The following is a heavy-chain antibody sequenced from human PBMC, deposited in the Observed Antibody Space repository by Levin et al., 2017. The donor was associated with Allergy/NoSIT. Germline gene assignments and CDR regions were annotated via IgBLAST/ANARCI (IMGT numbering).Heavy chain of an antibody. Sequence: LSLTCAASGFTFSSYGMHWVRQAPGKGLEWVAVIWYDGSNKYYADSVKGRFTISRDNSKNTLYLQMNSLRAEDTAVYYCARGAVSSGWYQTPDYWGQGTLVTVSS. V-gene: IGHV3-33*01. D-gene: IGHD6-19*01. CDR2: IWYDGSNK. J-gene: IGHJ4*02. CDR1: GFTFSSYG. CDR3: ARGAVSSGWYQTPDY.